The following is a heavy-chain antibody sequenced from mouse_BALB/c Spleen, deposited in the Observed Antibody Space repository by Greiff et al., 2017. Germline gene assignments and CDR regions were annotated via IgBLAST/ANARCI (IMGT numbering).Heavy chain of an antibody. J-gene: IGHJ3*01. CDR2: ISDGGSYT. CDR3: ARDDGNYETWFAY. Sequence: EVKLMESGGGLVKPGGSLKLSCAASGFTFSDYYMYWVRQTPEKRLEWVATISDGGSYTYYPDSVKGRFTISRDNAKNNLYLQMSSLKSEDTAMYYCARDDGNYETWFAYWGQGTLVTVSA. D-gene: IGHD2-1*01. V-gene: IGHV5-4*02. CDR1: GFTFSDYY.